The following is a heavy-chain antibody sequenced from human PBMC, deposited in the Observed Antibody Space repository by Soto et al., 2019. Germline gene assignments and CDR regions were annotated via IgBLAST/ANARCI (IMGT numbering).Heavy chain of an antibody. V-gene: IGHV3-53*01. CDR3: ARDRVESGYPEYFQH. CDR1: GFTVSNNY. D-gene: IGHD3-22*01. Sequence: GGSLRLSCAASGFTVSNNYMSWVRQAPGKGLEWVSVIYRGGSTYYADSVKGRFTISRDNSKNTLYLQMNSMRAEDTAVYYCARDRVESGYPEYFQHWGQGTLVTVSS. J-gene: IGHJ1*01. CDR2: IYRGGST.